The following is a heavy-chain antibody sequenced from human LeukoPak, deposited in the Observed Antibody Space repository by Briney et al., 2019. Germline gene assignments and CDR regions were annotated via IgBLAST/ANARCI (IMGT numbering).Heavy chain of an antibody. CDR2: ITGSGSAT. CDR3: AKGMIDLLTGYILNNLDY. V-gene: IGHV3-23*01. Sequence: EGSLRLSCAASGFTFSTYAVTWVRQAPGKGLEWVASITGSGSATYYADSVKGRFTISRDNSKETLYLQMNSLRADDTALYYCAKGMIDLLTGYILNNLDYWGQGTLVTVSS. CDR1: GFTFSTYA. J-gene: IGHJ4*02. D-gene: IGHD3-9*01.